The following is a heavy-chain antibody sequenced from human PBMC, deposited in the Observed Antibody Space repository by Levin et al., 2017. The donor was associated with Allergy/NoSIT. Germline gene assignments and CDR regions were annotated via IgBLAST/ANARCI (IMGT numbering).Heavy chain of an antibody. D-gene: IGHD6-19*01. CDR1: GFTFSSYA. CDR2: ISGSGGST. Sequence: LSLTCAASGFTFSSYAMSWVRQAPGKGLEWVSAISGSGGSTYYADSVKGRFTISRDNSKNTLYLQMNSLRAEDTAVYYCAKDVSSGWYRPIDYWGQGTLVTVSS. J-gene: IGHJ4*02. CDR3: AKDVSSGWYRPIDY. V-gene: IGHV3-23*01.